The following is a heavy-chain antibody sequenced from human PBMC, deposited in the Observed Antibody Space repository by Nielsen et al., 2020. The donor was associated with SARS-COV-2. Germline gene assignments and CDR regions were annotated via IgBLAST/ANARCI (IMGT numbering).Heavy chain of an antibody. CDR3: AKGPIVVVPAPYYFDY. V-gene: IGHV3-7*03. CDR2: IKEDGSEK. Sequence: WIRQPPGKGLEWVANIKEDGSEKYYVDSVKGRFTISRDNSKNTLYLQMNSLKAEDTAVYYCAKGPIVVVPAPYYFDYWGQGTLVTVSS. J-gene: IGHJ4*02. D-gene: IGHD2-2*01.